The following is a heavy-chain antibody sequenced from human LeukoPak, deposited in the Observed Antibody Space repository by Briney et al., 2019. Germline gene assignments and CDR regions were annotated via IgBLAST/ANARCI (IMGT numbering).Heavy chain of an antibody. CDR2: INQDGNDK. Sequence: GGSLRLSCAASDFTFSSHWMSWVRQAPGKGLEWVANINQDGNDKYYVDSVKGRFTISRDNAKNSLYLQMNSLRADDTAVYCARQTYSIEFDYWGQGTLVTVSS. CDR3: ARQTYSIEFDY. J-gene: IGHJ4*02. V-gene: IGHV3-7*01. D-gene: IGHD4-11*01. CDR1: DFTFSSHW.